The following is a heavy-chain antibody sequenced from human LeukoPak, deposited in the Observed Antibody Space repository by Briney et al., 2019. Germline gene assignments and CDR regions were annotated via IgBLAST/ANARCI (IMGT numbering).Heavy chain of an antibody. V-gene: IGHV4-59*01. CDR3: AREPPGIDDAFDI. D-gene: IGHD2-15*01. J-gene: IGHJ3*02. Sequence: SETLSLTCTVSGGSLSSYYWTWIRQPPGKGLEWIGYIYYSGRTYYNPSLKSRVTISVDTSKNQFSLKLSSVTAADTAVYYCAREPPGIDDAFDIWGQGTMVTVSS. CDR1: GGSLSSYY. CDR2: IYYSGRT.